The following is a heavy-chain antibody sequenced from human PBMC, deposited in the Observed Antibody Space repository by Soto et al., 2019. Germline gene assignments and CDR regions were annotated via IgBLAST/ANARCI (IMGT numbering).Heavy chain of an antibody. Sequence: VASVKVSCKASGYTFTSYYMHWVRQAPGQGLEWMGIINPSGGSTSYAQKFQGRVTMTRDTSTSTVYMELSSLRSEDTAVYYCAREPTAFGGVIVKSPYFDYWGQGTLVTV. D-gene: IGHD3-16*02. CDR3: AREPTAFGGVIVKSPYFDY. J-gene: IGHJ4*02. CDR1: GYTFTSYY. V-gene: IGHV1-46*03. CDR2: INPSGGST.